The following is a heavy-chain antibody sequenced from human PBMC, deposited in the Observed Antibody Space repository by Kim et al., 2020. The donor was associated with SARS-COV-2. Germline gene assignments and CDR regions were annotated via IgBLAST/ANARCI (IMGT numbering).Heavy chain of an antibody. CDR3: ARLQGWIQLWYFDY. V-gene: IGHV4-39*01. CDR2: IYYSGST. D-gene: IGHD5-18*01. CDR1: GGSISSSSYY. J-gene: IGHJ4*02. Sequence: SETLSHTCTVSGGSISSSSYYWGWIRQPPGKGLEWIGSIYYSGSTYYNPSLKSRVTISVDTSKNQFSLKLSSVTAADTAVYYCARLQGWIQLWYFDYWGQRTLVTVSS.